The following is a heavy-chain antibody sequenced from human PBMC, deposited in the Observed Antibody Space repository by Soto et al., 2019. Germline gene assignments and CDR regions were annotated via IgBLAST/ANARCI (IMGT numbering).Heavy chain of an antibody. J-gene: IGHJ4*02. CDR3: ASLDIVVVVAATGLKAYSG. V-gene: IGHV3-21*01. D-gene: IGHD2-15*01. Sequence: PGGSLRLSCAASGFTFSSYSMNWVRQAPGKGLEWVSSISSSSSYIYYADSVKGRFTISRDNAKNSLYLQMNSLRAEDTAVYYCASLDIVVVVAATGLKAYSGWGQGTLVTVSS. CDR1: GFTFSSYS. CDR2: ISSSSSYI.